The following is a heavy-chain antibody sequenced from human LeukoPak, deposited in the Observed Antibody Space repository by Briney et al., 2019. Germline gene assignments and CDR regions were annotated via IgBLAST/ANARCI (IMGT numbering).Heavy chain of an antibody. J-gene: IGHJ4*02. CDR1: AFRFTDEN. CDR3: ARDPKSQLLLDY. D-gene: IGHD2-2*01. V-gene: IGHV1-2*02. CDR2: SNPYNGAI. Sequence: AWVKVSCKCSAFRFTDENIHLVRLPHGQGLGWMGRSNPYNGAIIYAQKFQGRVNLTSDTSLSTAYMELSRLTSGDTAVDYCARDPKSQLLLDYWGQGTLVTVSS.